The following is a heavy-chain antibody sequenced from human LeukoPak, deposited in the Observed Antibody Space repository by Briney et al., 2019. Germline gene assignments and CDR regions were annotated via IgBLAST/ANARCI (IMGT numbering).Heavy chain of an antibody. Sequence: GGSLRLSCAASGFTFSKYGMSWVRQAPGKGLEWVSYISSSGSTIYYADSVKGRFTISRDNAKNSLYLQMNSLRAEDTAVYYCARDFIAVAGTFDYWGQGTLVTVSS. D-gene: IGHD6-19*01. CDR3: ARDFIAVAGTFDY. CDR2: ISSSGSTI. J-gene: IGHJ4*02. CDR1: GFTFSKYG. V-gene: IGHV3-48*04.